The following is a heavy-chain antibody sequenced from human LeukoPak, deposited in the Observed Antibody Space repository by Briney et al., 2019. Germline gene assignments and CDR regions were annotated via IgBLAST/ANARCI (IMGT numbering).Heavy chain of an antibody. CDR3: ARDGSFYGGNFAY. J-gene: IGHJ4*02. Sequence: GGSLRLSCAASGFTFSSCSMNWVRQAPGKGLEWVSYISSSSSTIYYADSVKGRFTISRDNAKNSLYLQMNSLRAEDTAVYYCARDGSFYGGNFAYWGQGTLVTVSS. CDR1: GFTFSSCS. CDR2: ISSSSSTI. V-gene: IGHV3-48*04. D-gene: IGHD4-23*01.